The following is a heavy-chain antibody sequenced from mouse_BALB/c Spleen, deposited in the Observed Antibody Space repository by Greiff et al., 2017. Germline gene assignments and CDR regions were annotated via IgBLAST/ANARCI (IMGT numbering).Heavy chain of an antibody. J-gene: IGHJ2*01. D-gene: IGHD4-1*01. CDR3: VRLTGDY. V-gene: IGHV10-1*02. CDR2: IRSKSNNYAT. CDR1: GFTFNTYA. Sequence: GGGLVQPKGSLKLSCAASGFTFNTYAMNWVRQAPGKGLGWVARIRSKSNNYATYYADSVKDRFTISRDDSQSMLYLQMNNLKTEDTAMYYCVRLTGDYWGQGTTLTVSS.